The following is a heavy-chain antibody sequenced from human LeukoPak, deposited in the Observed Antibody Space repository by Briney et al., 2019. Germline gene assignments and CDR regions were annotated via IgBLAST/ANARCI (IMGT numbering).Heavy chain of an antibody. D-gene: IGHD3-10*01. Sequence: ASVKVSCKASGYTFTAYYIHWVRQAPGQGLEWMGWINPSSGGTNYAQKFQGRVTMTRDTSSSTAYMELSRLRSDDTAVYYCARDHSYYDSGSYSNVDYWGQGTLVTVSS. CDR2: INPSSGGT. J-gene: IGHJ4*02. V-gene: IGHV1-2*02. CDR1: GYTFTAYY. CDR3: ARDHSYYDSGSYSNVDY.